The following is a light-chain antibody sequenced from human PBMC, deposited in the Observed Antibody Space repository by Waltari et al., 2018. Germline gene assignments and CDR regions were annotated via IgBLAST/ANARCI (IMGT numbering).Light chain of an antibody. CDR1: SSNIGAGSD. CDR2: GNS. Sequence: QSVLAQPPSVSGAPGPRVTLSCSGSSSNIGAGSDVHWYQHLPGTAPKLLIYGNSNRPSGVPDRFSGSKSGTSASLAITGLQAEDEADYYCQSYDSSLSGSVFGGGTKLTVL. J-gene: IGLJ3*02. V-gene: IGLV1-40*01. CDR3: QSYDSSLSGSV.